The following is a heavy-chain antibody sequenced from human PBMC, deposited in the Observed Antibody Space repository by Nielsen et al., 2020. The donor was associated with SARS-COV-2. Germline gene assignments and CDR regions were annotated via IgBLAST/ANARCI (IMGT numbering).Heavy chain of an antibody. Sequence: GESLKISCAVSGFTFGSHWMHWVRQAPGEGLVWVSHINSDGSTTNYADSVRGRLTISRDNAKKTLYLQMNSLGAEDTAVYYCARGTTATATTRLIDSWGQGTLVTVSS. D-gene: IGHD1-1*01. CDR3: ARGTTATATTRLIDS. CDR2: INSDGSTT. J-gene: IGHJ4*02. CDR1: GFTFGSHW. V-gene: IGHV3-74*01.